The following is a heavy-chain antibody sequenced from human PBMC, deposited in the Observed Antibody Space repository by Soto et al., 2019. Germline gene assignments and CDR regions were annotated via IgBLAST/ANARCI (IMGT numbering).Heavy chain of an antibody. CDR1: GFTFSSYA. J-gene: IGHJ3*01. D-gene: IGHD3-10*01. Sequence: PGGSLRLSCAASGFTFSSYAMSWVRQAPGKGLEWVSSISGSGGGTYYADSVKGRFTIPRGNSKNTLSLQMNSLRAEDTAVYYCAKSRGSGSYFNPSDAFDFWGQGTMVTVSS. CDR2: ISGSGGGT. V-gene: IGHV3-23*01. CDR3: AKSRGSGSYFNPSDAFDF.